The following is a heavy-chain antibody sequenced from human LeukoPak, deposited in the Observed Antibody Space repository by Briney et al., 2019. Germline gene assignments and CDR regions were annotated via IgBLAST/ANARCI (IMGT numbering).Heavy chain of an antibody. D-gene: IGHD2-15*01. CDR2: ISSSSSYI. V-gene: IGHV3-21*01. J-gene: IGHJ4*02. Sequence: GGSLRLSCAASGFTFSSYSMNWVRQALGKGLEWVSSISSSSSYIYYADSVKGRFTISRDNAKNSLFLQMNSLRAEDTAVYYCVTAPTRTYSVYWGQGTLVTVSS. CDR1: GFTFSSYS. CDR3: VTAPTRTYSVY.